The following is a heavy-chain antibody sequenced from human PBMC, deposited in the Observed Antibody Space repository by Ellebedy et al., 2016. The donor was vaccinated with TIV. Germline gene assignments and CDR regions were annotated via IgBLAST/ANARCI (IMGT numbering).Heavy chain of an antibody. D-gene: IGHD1-14*01. CDR2: IYPGDSHT. J-gene: IGHJ6*02. CDR3: ASPRTRVAYGMEV. Sequence: GESLKISCKGSGYIFINYWIGWVRQMPGKGLEWMGIIYPGDSHTRYRPSLQGQVTISADKSISTAYLQWSSLKASDTAMYYCASPRTRVAYGMEVWGQGTTVTVSS. CDR1: GYIFINYW. V-gene: IGHV5-51*01.